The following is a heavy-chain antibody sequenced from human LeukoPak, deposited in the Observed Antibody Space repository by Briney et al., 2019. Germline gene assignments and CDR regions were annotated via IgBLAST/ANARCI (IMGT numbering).Heavy chain of an antibody. Sequence: GGSLRLSCAASGFTFISYSMNWVRQAPGKGLEWVTSISSSSSYIYYADSVKGRFTISRDNAKNSLYLQMNSLRAEDTAVYYCARQYSSGWYEGLDWFDPWGHGTLVTVSS. CDR3: ARQYSSGWYEGLDWFDP. CDR1: GFTFISYS. J-gene: IGHJ5*02. D-gene: IGHD6-19*01. V-gene: IGHV3-21*01. CDR2: ISSSSSYI.